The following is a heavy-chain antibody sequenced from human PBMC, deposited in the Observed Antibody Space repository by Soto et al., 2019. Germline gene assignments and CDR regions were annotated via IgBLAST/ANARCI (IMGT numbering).Heavy chain of an antibody. CDR2: IRDSDSGGST. CDR3: AKVRGGIDVAFHS. J-gene: IGHJ4*02. D-gene: IGHD3-16*01. CDR1: GFTFSNSA. V-gene: IGHV3-23*01. Sequence: EVQLLESGGGLVQPGGSLRLSCAASGFTFSNSAMTWVRQAPAKGLEWVSTIRDSDSGGSTFYADSVKGRFTISRDDSKKTRYRKRGSLRAEATAMYYGAKVRGGIDVAFHSGGQGALVTVPS.